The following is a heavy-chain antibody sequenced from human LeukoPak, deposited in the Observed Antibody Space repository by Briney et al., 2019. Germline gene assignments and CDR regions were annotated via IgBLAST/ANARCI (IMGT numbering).Heavy chain of an antibody. CDR2: ISSNGGST. CDR3: ASDPGYDSSGIHYFDY. J-gene: IGHJ4*02. D-gene: IGHD3-22*01. V-gene: IGHV3-64*01. CDR1: GFTFSSYA. Sequence: GGSLRLSCAASGFTFSSYAMHWVRQAPGKGLEYVSAISSNGGSTYYANSVKGRFTISRDNSKNTLYLQMGSLRAEDMAVYYCASDPGYDSSGIHYFDYWGQGTLVTVSS.